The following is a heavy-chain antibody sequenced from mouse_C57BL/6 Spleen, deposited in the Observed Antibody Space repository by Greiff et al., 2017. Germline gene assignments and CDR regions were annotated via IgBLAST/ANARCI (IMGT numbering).Heavy chain of an antibody. CDR2: ISYDGSN. Sequence: EVKLQESGPGLVKPSQSLSLTCSVTGYSITSGYYWNWIRQFPGNKLEWMGYISYDGSNNYNPSLKNRISITRDTSKNQFFLKLNSVTTEDTATYYCAREGYDYGYFDYWGQGTTLTVSS. CDR1: GYSITSGYY. J-gene: IGHJ2*01. D-gene: IGHD2-4*01. V-gene: IGHV3-6*01. CDR3: AREGYDYGYFDY.